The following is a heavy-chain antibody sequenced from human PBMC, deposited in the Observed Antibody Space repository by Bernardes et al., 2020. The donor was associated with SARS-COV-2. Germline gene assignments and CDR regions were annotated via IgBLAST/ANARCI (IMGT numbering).Heavy chain of an antibody. CDR3: ARDRVGATSLDY. J-gene: IGHJ4*02. V-gene: IGHV1-69*13. CDR2: IIPIFGTA. Sequence: SVKVCWEASGGTFSSYAISWVRQAPGQGLEWMGRIIPIFGTANYAQKFQGRVTITADESTSTAYMELSSLRSEDTAVYYCARDRVGATSLDYWGQGTLVTVSS. CDR1: GGTFSSYA. D-gene: IGHD1-26*01.